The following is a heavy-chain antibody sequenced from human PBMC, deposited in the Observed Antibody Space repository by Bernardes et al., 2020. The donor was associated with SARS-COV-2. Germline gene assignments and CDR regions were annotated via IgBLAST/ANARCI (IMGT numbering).Heavy chain of an antibody. D-gene: IGHD5-18*01. V-gene: IGHV3-48*03. Sequence: GGSLRLSCAASGFTFSSSVMNWDRQAPGKGLEWVSYISTGGSTKYYADSVKGRFTISRDNAKNSLYLQMNSLRAEDTAVYYCAREYTYGFDSWGQGTLVTVSS. J-gene: IGHJ4*02. CDR1: GFTFSSSV. CDR3: AREYTYGFDS. CDR2: ISTGGSTK.